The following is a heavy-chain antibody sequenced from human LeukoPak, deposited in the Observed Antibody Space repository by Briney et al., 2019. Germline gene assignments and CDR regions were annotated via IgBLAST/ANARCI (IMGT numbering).Heavy chain of an antibody. J-gene: IGHJ3*02. CDR3: AREGYYAFDI. CDR2: ISGSGGST. Sequence: GGSLRLSCAASGFTFSTYAMSWVRQTPEKGLEWVSAISGSGGSTYYADSVKGRFTISRDNSQNTLYLQMNSLRAEDTAVYYCAREGYYAFDIWGQGSIVTVSS. V-gene: IGHV3-23*01. CDR1: GFTFSTYA. D-gene: IGHD3-22*01.